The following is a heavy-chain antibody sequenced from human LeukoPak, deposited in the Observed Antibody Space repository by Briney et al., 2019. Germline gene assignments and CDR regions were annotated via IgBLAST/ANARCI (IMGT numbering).Heavy chain of an antibody. CDR3: ARYPLQVAYYDFWSGYLFDY. D-gene: IGHD3-3*01. J-gene: IGHJ4*02. CDR2: ISAYNGNT. V-gene: IGHV1-18*01. Sequence: ASVKVSCKASGYTFTSYGISWVRQAPGQGLEWMGWISAYNGNTNYAQKLQGRVTMTTDTSTSTAYMELRSLRSDDTAVYYCARYPLQVAYYDFWSGYLFDYWGQGTLVTVSS. CDR1: GYTFTSYG.